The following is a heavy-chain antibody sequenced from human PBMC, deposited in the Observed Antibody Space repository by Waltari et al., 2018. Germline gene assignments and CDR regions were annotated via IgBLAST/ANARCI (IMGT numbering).Heavy chain of an antibody. J-gene: IGHJ4*02. CDR2: LSDDGSNK. CDR1: GFTFSSYA. V-gene: IGHV3-30-3*01. D-gene: IGHD2-15*01. Sequence: QVQLVESGGGVVQPGRSLRLSCAASGFTFSSYAMHWVRQAPGKGLEWVAVLSDDGSNKYYADSVKGRFTISRDNSKNTLYLQMNSLRAEDTAVYYCARDWGVAVVVVAATPDYWGQGTLVTVSS. CDR3: ARDWGVAVVVVAATPDY.